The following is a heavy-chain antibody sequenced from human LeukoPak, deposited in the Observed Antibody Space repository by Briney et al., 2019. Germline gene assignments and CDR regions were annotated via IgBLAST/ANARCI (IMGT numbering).Heavy chain of an antibody. CDR2: ISYSSYTI. V-gene: IGHV3-48*04. CDR1: GFAFSGYS. CDR3: ARDGDGNFDY. Sequence: PGGSLRLSCAASGFAFSGYSMNWIRQAPGKELEWVAYISYSSYTIHYADSVKGRFTISRDNAKNSLYLQMNSLRAEDTAMYYCARDGDGNFDYWGQGTLVTVSS. J-gene: IGHJ4*02. D-gene: IGHD4-17*01.